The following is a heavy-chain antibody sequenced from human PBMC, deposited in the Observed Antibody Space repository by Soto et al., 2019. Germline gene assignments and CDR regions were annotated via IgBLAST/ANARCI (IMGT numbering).Heavy chain of an antibody. CDR3: ARHRFGYGKKKFAY. Sequence: GESLKISCKGSGYSFTSYWIGWVRQMPGKGLEWMGIIYPGDSDTRYSPSFQGQVTISADKSISTAYLQWSSPKASDTAMYYCARHRFGYGKKKFAYGGRGPLAPASS. D-gene: IGHD5-12*01. CDR1: GYSFTSYW. V-gene: IGHV5-51*01. CDR2: IYPGDSDT. J-gene: IGHJ4*02.